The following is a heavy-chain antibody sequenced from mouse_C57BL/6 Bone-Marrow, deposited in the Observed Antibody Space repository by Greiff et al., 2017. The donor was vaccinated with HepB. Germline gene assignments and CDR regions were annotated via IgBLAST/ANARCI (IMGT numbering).Heavy chain of an antibody. J-gene: IGHJ1*03. CDR3: ARRKDFDV. CDR1: GYTFTSYW. V-gene: IGHV1-59*01. CDR2: IDPSDSYT. Sequence: QVQLQQPGAELVRPGTSVKLSCKASGYTFTSYWMHWVKQRPGQGLEWIGVIDPSDSYTNYNQKFKGKATLTVDTSSSTAYMQLSSLTSEDSAVYHCARRKDFDVWGTGTTVTVSS.